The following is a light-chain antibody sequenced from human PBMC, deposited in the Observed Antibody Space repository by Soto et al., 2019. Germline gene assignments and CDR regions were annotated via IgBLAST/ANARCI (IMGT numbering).Light chain of an antibody. Sequence: EMVTTQSALIMPSPVGERATXSCRASHSVSTSYLAWYQQKPAQSPWLLVYAASSISTGMPYRFGRGESGTDLTLSISRREHEGFAVYHLQQYLSSLPFGGRTKVDI. CDR1: HSVSTSY. J-gene: IGKJ4*01. CDR2: AAS. V-gene: IGKV3-20*01. CDR3: QQYLSSLP.